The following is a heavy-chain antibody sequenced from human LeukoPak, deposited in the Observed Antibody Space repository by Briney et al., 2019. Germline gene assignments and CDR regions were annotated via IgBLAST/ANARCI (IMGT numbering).Heavy chain of an antibody. CDR2: IYTSGST. CDR1: GGSISSYY. J-gene: IGHJ6*02. D-gene: IGHD3-3*01. CDR3: ARDRSDFWSGYYYGMDV. V-gene: IGHV4-4*07. Sequence: SETLSLTCTVSGGSISSYYWSWIRQPAGKGLEWIGRIYTSGSTNYNPSLKSRVTMSVDTSKNQFSLKLSSVTAADTAVYYCARDRSDFWSGYYYGMDVRGQGTTVTVSS.